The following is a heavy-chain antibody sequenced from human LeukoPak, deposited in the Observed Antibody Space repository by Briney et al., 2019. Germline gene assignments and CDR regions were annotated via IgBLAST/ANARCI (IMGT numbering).Heavy chain of an antibody. J-gene: IGHJ4*02. CDR2: ICYSGST. CDR1: GGSISSSSYY. Sequence: SVPVSLTCTVSGGSISSSSYYWGWIRQPPGQGLAWIGSICYSGSTYYNPALKGRVTISVNTSKNQFSLKLSAVTAADTAEYYCARQEIAAGATLGIDYWGQGTLVTVSS. D-gene: IGHD6-13*01. V-gene: IGHV4-39*01. CDR3: ARQEIAAGATLGIDY.